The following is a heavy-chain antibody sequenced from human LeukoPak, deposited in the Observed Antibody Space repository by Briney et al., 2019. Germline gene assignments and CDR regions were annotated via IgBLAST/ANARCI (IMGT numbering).Heavy chain of an antibody. CDR1: GGSITSYNYY. J-gene: IGHJ3*02. V-gene: IGHV4-61*01. D-gene: IGHD3-16*01. CDR3: ARSEGGDAFDI. CDR2: IYYSGST. Sequence: SETLSLTCTVSGGSITSYNYYWSWIRQPPGKGLEWIGYIYYSGSTNYNPSLKSRVTISVDTSKNQFSLKLSSVTAADTAVYYCARSEGGDAFDIWGQGTMVTVSS.